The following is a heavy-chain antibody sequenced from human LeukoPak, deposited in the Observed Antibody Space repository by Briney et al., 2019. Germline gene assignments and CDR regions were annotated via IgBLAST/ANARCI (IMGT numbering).Heavy chain of an antibody. V-gene: IGHV3-64*01. CDR3: AREVYAGNWFDP. CDR2: ISGNGDST. CDR1: GFTFSTCA. J-gene: IGHJ5*02. Sequence: GGSLRLSCAASGFTFSTCAMHWVRQAPGKGLEYVAAISGNGDSTYYANSVRGRFTISRDNSKNTLYLQMGSLRPEDMAVYYCAREVYAGNWFDPWGQGTLVTVSS. D-gene: IGHD2-8*01.